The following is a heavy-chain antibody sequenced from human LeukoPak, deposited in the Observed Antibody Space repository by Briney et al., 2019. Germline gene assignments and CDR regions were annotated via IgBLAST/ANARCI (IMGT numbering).Heavy chain of an antibody. J-gene: IGHJ5*02. CDR3: AKEASGWPNSWFDP. D-gene: IGHD6-19*01. Sequence: GGSLRLSCAASGFTFSSYAMSWVRQGPGKGLEWVSAISGSGDSTYYAHSVKGRFTISRDNSKNTLYLQMSSLRAEDTAVYYCAKEASGWPNSWFDPWGQGTLVTVSS. CDR1: GFTFSSYA. CDR2: ISGSGDST. V-gene: IGHV3-23*01.